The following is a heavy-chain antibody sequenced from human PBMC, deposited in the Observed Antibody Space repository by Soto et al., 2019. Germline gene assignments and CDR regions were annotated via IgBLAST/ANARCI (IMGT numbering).Heavy chain of an antibody. V-gene: IGHV3-48*03. CDR1: GFTFSSYE. CDR3: ARDLGVGEAGFEY. CDR2: ISSGSSSM. J-gene: IGHJ4*02. D-gene: IGHD6-13*01. Sequence: EVQLVESRGGLVQPGGSLRLSCEVSGFTFSSYEMNWVRQAPGKGLEWVSYISSGSSSMYYAGSVKGRFTISRDNAKNSLYLQMTSLRAEDTAVYYCARDLGVGEAGFEYWGQGTLVTVSS.